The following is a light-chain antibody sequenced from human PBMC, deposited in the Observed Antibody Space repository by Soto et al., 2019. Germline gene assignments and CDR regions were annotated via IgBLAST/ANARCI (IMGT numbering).Light chain of an antibody. CDR2: GVT. Sequence: QSVLAQPASVSGSPGQSITISCTGSTSDVGTYNFVSWYQQHPGKAPKLLIFGVTNRPSGVSDRFSGSKSGDTASLTISGLQAEDEADYYCSSYTSINSLVFGTGTKLTVL. CDR3: SSYTSINSLV. CDR1: TSDVGTYNF. J-gene: IGLJ1*01. V-gene: IGLV2-14*01.